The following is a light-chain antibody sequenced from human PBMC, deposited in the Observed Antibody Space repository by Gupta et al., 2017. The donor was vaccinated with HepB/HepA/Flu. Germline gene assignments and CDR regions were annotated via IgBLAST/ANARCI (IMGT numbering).Light chain of an antibody. Sequence: DIQMTQSPSSLSASVGDRVTITCRARQIISNFLNWYQQKLGEAPKLLTSAASRVHSGVPSRFSGSGSGTDFTLTISRLQPEDFSNYYCQQSDSLPRTFGEGTMMEIK. J-gene: IGKJ2*02. V-gene: IGKV1-39*01. CDR3: QQSDSLPRT. CDR1: QIISNF. CDR2: AAS.